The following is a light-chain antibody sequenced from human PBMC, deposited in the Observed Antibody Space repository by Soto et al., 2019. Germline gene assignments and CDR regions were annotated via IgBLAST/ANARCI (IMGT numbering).Light chain of an antibody. CDR2: EVS. Sequence: SALAQPPSASGSPGQSVTISCTGTSSDIGGYDYVSWYQQHPGKAPKLIIYEVSKRPSGVPDRFSGSKSGNTASLTVSGLQAEDEADYYCSSYEGSNNLAFAGGTKGTVL. CDR3: SSYEGSNNLA. CDR1: SSDIGGYDY. V-gene: IGLV2-8*01. J-gene: IGLJ3*02.